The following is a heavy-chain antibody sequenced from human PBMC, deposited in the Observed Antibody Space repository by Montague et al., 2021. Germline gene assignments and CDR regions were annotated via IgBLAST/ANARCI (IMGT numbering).Heavy chain of an antibody. Sequence: CAISGDSDAVVAPRRGWVEQTPELELPLLGGCCFLSEKHTDSAASVRSRISFSGDISKNQFSLHLNSVTPEDTAIYYCARDGDYGGTWYSFLQNWGQGTIVIVSS. V-gene: IGHV6-1*01. D-gene: IGHD4-17*01. CDR1: GDSDAVVAPR. CDR2: CCFLSEKHT. J-gene: IGHJ1*01. CDR3: ARDGDYGGTWYSFLQN.